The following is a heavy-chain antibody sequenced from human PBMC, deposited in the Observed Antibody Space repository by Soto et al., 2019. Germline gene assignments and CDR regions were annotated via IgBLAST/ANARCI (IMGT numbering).Heavy chain of an antibody. V-gene: IGHV3-73*01. CDR2: IRSKANSYAT. D-gene: IGHD6-13*01. Sequence: GGSLRLSCAASGFTFSGSAMHWVRQASGKGLEWVGRIRSKANSYATAYAASVKGRFTISRDDSKNTAYLQMNSLKTEDTAVYYCTRPGPRILIAAAGHDAFDIWGQGTMVTVSS. J-gene: IGHJ3*02. CDR1: GFTFSGSA. CDR3: TRPGPRILIAAAGHDAFDI.